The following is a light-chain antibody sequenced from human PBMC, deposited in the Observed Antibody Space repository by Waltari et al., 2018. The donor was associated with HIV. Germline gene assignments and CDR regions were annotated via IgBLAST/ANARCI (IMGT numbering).Light chain of an antibody. J-gene: IGKJ5*01. CDR1: QRLGPY. V-gene: IGKV3-11*01. CDR2: DVS. Sequence: IVLTQSPGTLSLSPGDRATLSCRASQRLGPYVAWYQQKPGQAPRLLIYDVSNRATDIPARFSASGSGTDFTLTISSLEPEDFAMYYCQQRSSRPPRITFGQGTRLEIK. CDR3: QQRSSRPPRIT.